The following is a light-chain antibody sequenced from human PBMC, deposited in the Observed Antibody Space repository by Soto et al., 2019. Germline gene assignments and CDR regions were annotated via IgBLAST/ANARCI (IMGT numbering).Light chain of an antibody. J-gene: IGKJ1*01. CDR2: GGS. CDR1: QSVSDRF. V-gene: IGKV3-20*01. Sequence: EIVLTQSPGTLSLSPGERATLSCRASQSVSDRFVAWFQHKRGQAPRLLVYGGSGRAPGMPVRFSGSGSGTDFTLTITRLAPEDFALYYCQHYGNSSWTFGQGTKVDIK. CDR3: QHYGNSSWT.